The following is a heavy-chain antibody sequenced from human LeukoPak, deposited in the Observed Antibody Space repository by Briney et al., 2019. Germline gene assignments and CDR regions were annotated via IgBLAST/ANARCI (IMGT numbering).Heavy chain of an antibody. Sequence: GASVKVSCKASGYTFTSYGISWVRQAPGQGLEWMGWISAYNGNTNYATQFQGRVNMTTATSTSTDTMELRSLRSDDTAVYYCARGKEAYDSSGYPAYDYWGQGTLVTVSS. J-gene: IGHJ4*02. V-gene: IGHV1-18*01. CDR3: ARGKEAYDSSGYPAYDY. CDR1: GYTFTSYG. D-gene: IGHD3-22*01. CDR2: ISAYNGNT.